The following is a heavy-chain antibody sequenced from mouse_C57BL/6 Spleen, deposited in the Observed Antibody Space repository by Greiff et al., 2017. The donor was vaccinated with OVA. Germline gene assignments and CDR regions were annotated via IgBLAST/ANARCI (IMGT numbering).Heavy chain of an antibody. CDR3: ARSYYSNYVFDY. CDR1: GYAFSSYW. V-gene: IGHV1-80*01. CDR2: IYPGDGDT. D-gene: IGHD2-5*01. Sequence: VKLVESGAELVKPGASVKISCKASGYAFSSYWMNWVKQRPGKGLEWIGQIYPGDGDTNYNGKFKGKATLTADKSSSTAYMQLSSLTSEDSAVYFCARSYYSNYVFDYWGQGTTLTVSS. J-gene: IGHJ2*01.